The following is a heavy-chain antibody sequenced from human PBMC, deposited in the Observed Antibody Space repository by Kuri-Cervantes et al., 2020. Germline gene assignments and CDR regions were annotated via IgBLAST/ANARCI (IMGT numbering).Heavy chain of an antibody. CDR1: GFTFTTYD. V-gene: IGHV1-69*13. J-gene: IGHJ4*02. D-gene: IGHD5-12*01. CDR2: IIPIFGTA. CDR3: ASLGSYSGYDQTDY. Sequence: SVKVSCKASGFTFTTYDINWLRQATGQGLEWMGGIIPIFGTANYAQKFQGRVTITADESTSTAYMELSSLRSEDTAVYYCASLGSYSGYDQTDYWGQGTLVTVSS.